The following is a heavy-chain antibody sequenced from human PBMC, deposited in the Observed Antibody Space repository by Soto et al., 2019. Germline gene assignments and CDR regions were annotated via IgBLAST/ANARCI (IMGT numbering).Heavy chain of an antibody. CDR2: IDSKIDADKT. CDR3: VPRFTEVATARFDS. V-gene: IGHV3-15*04. CDR1: GFTFSKAY. J-gene: IGHJ4*02. D-gene: IGHD2-21*02. Sequence: EVQLVESGGGLVKPGGCLRLSCTASGFTFSKAYMNWVRQAPGKGLEWVGQIDSKIDADKTDFAAPVKGRFTLSRDDSKNTLYLQMNGLEIEGTAMYYCVPRFTEVATARFDSWAQGTLVTVSS.